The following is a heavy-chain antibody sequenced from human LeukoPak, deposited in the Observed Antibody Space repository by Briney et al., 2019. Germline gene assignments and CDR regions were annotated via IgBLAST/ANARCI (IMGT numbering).Heavy chain of an antibody. CDR3: AKDKDYDFWSGYPGDASDI. V-gene: IGHV3-30*02. CDR2: IRYDGSNK. Sequence: PGGSLRLSCAASGFTFSSYGMHWVRQAPGKGLEWVAFIRYDGSNKYYADSVKGRFTISRDNSKNTLYLQMNSLRAEDTAVYYCAKDKDYDFWSGYPGDASDIWGQGTMVTVSS. J-gene: IGHJ3*02. CDR1: GFTFSSYG. D-gene: IGHD3-3*01.